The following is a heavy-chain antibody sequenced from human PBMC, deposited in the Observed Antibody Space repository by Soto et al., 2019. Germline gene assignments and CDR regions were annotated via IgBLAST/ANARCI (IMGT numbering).Heavy chain of an antibody. V-gene: IGHV4-59*01. Sequence: QVQLQESGPGLVKPSETLSLTCIVAGGSINSYYWNWIRQPPGKGLEWVGFIDYSGTTEYNPSLRSRVTISLDTSKNQLTLRLNSVTAADAAVYYCAGEDGRVTGYQYFAMDVWGQGTTVTVSS. J-gene: IGHJ6*02. D-gene: IGHD2-21*02. CDR2: IDYSGTT. CDR1: GGSINSYY. CDR3: AGEDGRVTGYQYFAMDV.